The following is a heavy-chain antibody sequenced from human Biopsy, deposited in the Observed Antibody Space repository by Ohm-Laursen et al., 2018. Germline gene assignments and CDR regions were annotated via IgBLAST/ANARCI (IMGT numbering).Heavy chain of an antibody. CDR2: VSGNGTTI. D-gene: IGHD3-16*02. CDR1: GFTFSDYY. CDR3: ASDGVGSYHDY. Sequence: GSLRLSCTASGFTFSDYYMSWIRQAPGKGLEWLSYVSGNGTTIFYADSVKGRFTVSRDNAKNSLYLQMNSLTVEDTAVYYCASDGVGSYHDYWGQGTLVTVSS. J-gene: IGHJ4*02. V-gene: IGHV3-11*01.